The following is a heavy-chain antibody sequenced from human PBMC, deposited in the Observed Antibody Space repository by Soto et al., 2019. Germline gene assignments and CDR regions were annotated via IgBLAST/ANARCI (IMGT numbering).Heavy chain of an antibody. CDR1: GFTFSSYA. CDR2: ISYDGSNK. Sequence: QVQLVESGGGVVQPGRSLRLSCAASGFTFSSYAMHWVRQAPGKGLEWVAVISYDGSNKYYADSVKGRFTISRDNSKNTLYLKMNSLRAEDTAVYYCARDYGNYGDYVDYWGQGTLVTVSS. J-gene: IGHJ4*02. CDR3: ARDYGNYGDYVDY. V-gene: IGHV3-30-3*01. D-gene: IGHD4-17*01.